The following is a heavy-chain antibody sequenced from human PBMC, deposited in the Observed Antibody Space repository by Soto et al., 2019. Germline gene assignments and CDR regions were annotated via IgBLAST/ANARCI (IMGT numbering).Heavy chain of an antibody. D-gene: IGHD2-8*02. CDR3: ARGMTPPGAPAWYYFES. J-gene: IGHJ4*02. CDR1: GASITGTSY. V-gene: IGHV4-4*07. CDR2: FSLSGTT. Sequence: PSETLSLTCTVSGASITGTSYWSFIRQPAGKGLEWIGRFSLSGTTNYNPSLRSRVTMSADVSKNQFSLRLTSVTAADTALYYCARGMTPPGAPAWYYFESWGQGTLVNVSS.